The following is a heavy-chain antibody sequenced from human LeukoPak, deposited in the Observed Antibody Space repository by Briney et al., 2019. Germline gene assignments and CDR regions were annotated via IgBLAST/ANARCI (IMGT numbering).Heavy chain of an antibody. J-gene: IGHJ5*02. CDR3: ARDRDTVTTWWFDP. V-gene: IGHV1-2*02. D-gene: IGHD4-17*01. CDR2: INPNSGGT. Sequence: ASVKVSCKASGYTFTGYYMHWVRQAPGQGLEGMGWINPNSGGTNYAQKFQGRVTMTRDTSISTAYMELSRLRSDDTAVYYCARDRDTVTTWWFDPWGQGTLVTVSS. CDR1: GYTFTGYY.